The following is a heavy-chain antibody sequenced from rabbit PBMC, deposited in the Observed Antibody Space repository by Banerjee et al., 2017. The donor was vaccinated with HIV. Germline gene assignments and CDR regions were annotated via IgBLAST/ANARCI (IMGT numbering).Heavy chain of an antibody. CDR1: GFDFSSYW. CDR2: IDGGSTGTT. Sequence: QEQLVESGGGLVQPEGSLTLTCKASGFDFSSYWMCWVRQAPGKGLEWIAWIDGGSTGTTAYANWAKGRFTISKASSTTVTLQMASLTTADTATYFCTRTAIGTNYNLWGPGTLVTVS. V-gene: IGHV1S45*01. J-gene: IGHJ4*01. CDR3: TRTAIGTNYNL. D-gene: IGHD7-1*01.